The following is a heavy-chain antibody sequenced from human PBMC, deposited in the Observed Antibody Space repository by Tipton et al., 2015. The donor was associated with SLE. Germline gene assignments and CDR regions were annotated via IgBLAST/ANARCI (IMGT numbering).Heavy chain of an antibody. Sequence: TLSLTCTVSGYSISSGYYWSWIRQPPGKGLEWIGEINHSGSTNYNPSLKSRVTISVDTSKNQFSLKLSSVTAADTAVYYCARMDYYDSSGVDIWGQGTMVTVSS. V-gene: IGHV4-38-2*02. J-gene: IGHJ3*02. CDR1: GYSISSGYY. D-gene: IGHD3-22*01. CDR2: INHSGST. CDR3: ARMDYYDSSGVDI.